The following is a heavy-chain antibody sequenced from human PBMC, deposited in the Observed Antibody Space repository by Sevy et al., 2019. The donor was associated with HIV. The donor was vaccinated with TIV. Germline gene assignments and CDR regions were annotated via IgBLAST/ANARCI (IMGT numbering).Heavy chain of an antibody. J-gene: IGHJ5*02. Sequence: GGSLRLSCAASGFTFSSYDMHWVRQAPGKGLEWVAVISYDGSNKYYADSVKGRFTISRDNSKNTLYLQMNSLRAEDTAVYYCARERTHYCSGGSCPDSYWFDPWGQGTLVTVSS. CDR3: ARERTHYCSGGSCPDSYWFDP. CDR1: GFTFSSYD. CDR2: ISYDGSNK. D-gene: IGHD2-15*01. V-gene: IGHV3-30-3*01.